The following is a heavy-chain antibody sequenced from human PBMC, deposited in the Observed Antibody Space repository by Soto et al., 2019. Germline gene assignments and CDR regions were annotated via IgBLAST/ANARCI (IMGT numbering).Heavy chain of an antibody. CDR2: ISSSSSTI. D-gene: IGHD5-12*01. CDR1: GFTFSSYS. J-gene: IGHJ4*02. CDR3: ARVPSSGYDLYYFDY. Sequence: GESLKISCAASGFTFSSYSMNWVRQAPGKGLEWVPYISSSSSTIYYADSVKGRFTISRDNAKNSLYLQMNSLRAEDTAVYYCARVPSSGYDLYYFDYWGQGTLVTVSS. V-gene: IGHV3-48*01.